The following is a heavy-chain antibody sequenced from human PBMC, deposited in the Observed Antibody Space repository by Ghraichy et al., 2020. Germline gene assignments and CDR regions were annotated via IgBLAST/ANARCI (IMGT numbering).Heavy chain of an antibody. D-gene: IGHD3-22*01. V-gene: IGHV3-9*01. CDR3: VKDNDGTGYYYLFDW. CDR2: ISWNGGNT. Sequence: GGSLRLSCAASGFTFDDYAIHWVRQRPGKGLEWVSSISWNGGNTDYADSVRGQFTISRDNAKNSLSLQMNGLRIEDTAFYYCVKDNDGTGYYYLFDWWAQGTLVTVSS. J-gene: IGHJ4*02. CDR1: GFTFDDYA.